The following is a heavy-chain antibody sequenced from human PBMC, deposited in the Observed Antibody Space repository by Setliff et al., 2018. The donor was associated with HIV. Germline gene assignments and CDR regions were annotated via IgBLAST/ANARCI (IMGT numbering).Heavy chain of an antibody. Sequence: SETLSLTCAVSGGSIGTANWWSWVRQPPGQGLEWIGEIYYSGNTNYNPSLKSRVTMSVDKPKNHLSLKLSSVTAADTALYYCAKGTPSCSFCFDNWGLGTLVTV. CDR2: IYYSGNT. D-gene: IGHD2-15*01. CDR3: AKGTPSCSFCFDN. CDR1: GGSIGTANW. V-gene: IGHV4-4*02. J-gene: IGHJ4*02.